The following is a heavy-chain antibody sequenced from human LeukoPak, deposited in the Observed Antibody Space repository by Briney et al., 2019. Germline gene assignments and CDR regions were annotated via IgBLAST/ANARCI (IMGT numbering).Heavy chain of an antibody. V-gene: IGHV3-11*01. CDR1: GFTFSDSY. J-gene: IGHJ4*02. CDR2: ISSSGSTI. CDR3: ARGKYSFDY. Sequence: KPGGSLRLSCAASGFTFSDSYMSWIRQAPGKELEYISYISSSGSTICYADSVKGRFTLSRDNAKNSLSLEMNSLRAEDTAVYYCARGKYSFDYWGQGTLVTVSS.